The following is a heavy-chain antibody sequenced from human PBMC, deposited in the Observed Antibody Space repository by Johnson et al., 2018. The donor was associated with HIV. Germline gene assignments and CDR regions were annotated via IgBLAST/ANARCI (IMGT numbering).Heavy chain of an antibody. CDR2: ISGSGGST. Sequence: VQLVESGGGLVQPGGSLRLSCAASGFTFSSYAMSWVRQAPGKGLEWVSAISGSGGSTYYADSVKGRFTISRDNSKNTLYLQMNSLRAEDTAVYYGAKAKHQWAVAALDAFDIWGQGRMVTVSS. D-gene: IGHD6-19*01. V-gene: IGHV3-23*04. CDR1: GFTFSSYA. J-gene: IGHJ3*02. CDR3: AKAKHQWAVAALDAFDI.